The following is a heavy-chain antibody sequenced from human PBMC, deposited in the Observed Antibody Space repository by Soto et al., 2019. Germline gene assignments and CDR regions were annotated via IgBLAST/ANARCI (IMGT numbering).Heavy chain of an antibody. CDR1: GFTVDDYA. V-gene: IGHV3-9*01. CDR2: ISWNSETI. J-gene: IGHJ4*02. D-gene: IGHD4-17*01. Sequence: GGSLRLCCAASGFTVDDYAMHWVRQAPGKGLEWVSGISWNSETIDYADSVKGRFTISRDNAKSSLFLQMNSLRPDDTALYYCAKDMKWGGMTTIHYFDSWGQGTLVTVSS. CDR3: AKDMKWGGMTTIHYFDS.